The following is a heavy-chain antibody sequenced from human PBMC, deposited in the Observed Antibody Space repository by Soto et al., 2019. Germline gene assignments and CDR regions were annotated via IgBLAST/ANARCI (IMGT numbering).Heavy chain of an antibody. J-gene: IGHJ6*02. V-gene: IGHV1-69*01. Sequence: VQLVQSGAEVKKPGSSVKVSCKASGGTFSSYAISWVRQAPGQGLEWIGGIIPISGTANYAQKFQGRVTITADESTSTAYMELSSLRSGDTAVYYCARSQGSSTSLEIYYYYYYGMDVWGQGTTVTVSS. CDR2: IIPISGTA. D-gene: IGHD2-2*01. CDR3: ARSQGSSTSLEIYYYYYYGMDV. CDR1: GGTFSSYA.